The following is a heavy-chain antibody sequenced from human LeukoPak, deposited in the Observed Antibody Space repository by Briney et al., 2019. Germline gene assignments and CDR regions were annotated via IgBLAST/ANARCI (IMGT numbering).Heavy chain of an antibody. V-gene: IGHV3-23*01. CDR3: AKDSLPTSGCRGYFDY. CDR1: GFTFSTYA. CDR2: ISGSGGNT. J-gene: IGHJ4*02. Sequence: GGSLRPSRAASGFTFSTYAITWVRQAPGKGLEWVSAISGSGGNTYYANSVKGRFTISRDNSMNTLYLQMNSLRAEDTAIYYCAKDSLPTSGCRGYFDYWGQGTLVTVCS. D-gene: IGHD6-25*01.